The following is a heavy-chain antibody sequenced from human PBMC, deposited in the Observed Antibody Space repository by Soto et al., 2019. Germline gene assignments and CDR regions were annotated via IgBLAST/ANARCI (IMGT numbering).Heavy chain of an antibody. J-gene: IGHJ5*02. V-gene: IGHV4-30-4*01. Sequence: QVQLQESGPGLVKPSQTLSLTCTVSGGSISSGDYYWSWIRQPPGKGLEWIGYIYYSGSTYYNPSLKRRVTISVDTSKNQFSLKLSSVTAADTAVYYCASSSNVVYCGGDCYSNWFDPWGQGTLVTVSS. D-gene: IGHD2-21*02. CDR2: IYYSGST. CDR3: ASSSNVVYCGGDCYSNWFDP. CDR1: GGSISSGDYY.